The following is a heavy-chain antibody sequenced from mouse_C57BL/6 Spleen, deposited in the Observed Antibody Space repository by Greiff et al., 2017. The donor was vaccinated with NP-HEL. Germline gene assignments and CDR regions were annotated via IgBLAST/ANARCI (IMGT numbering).Heavy chain of an antibody. CDR1: GYSITSGYY. Sequence: EVKLMESGPGLVKPSQSLSLTCSVTGYSITSGYYWNWIRQFPGNKLEWMGYISYDGSNNYNPSLKNRISITRDTSKNQFFLKLNSVTTEDTATYYCARRGNWDPFDYWGQGTTLTVSS. J-gene: IGHJ2*01. CDR3: ARRGNWDPFDY. D-gene: IGHD4-1*01. V-gene: IGHV3-6*01. CDR2: ISYDGSN.